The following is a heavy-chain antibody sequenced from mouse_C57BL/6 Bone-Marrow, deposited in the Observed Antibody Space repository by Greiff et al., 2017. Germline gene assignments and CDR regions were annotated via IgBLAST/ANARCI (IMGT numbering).Heavy chain of an antibody. CDR1: GFSLTSYA. Sequence: VLLLESGPGLVAPSPSLSITCTASGFSLTSYAISWVRQPPGKGLEWLGVICPGGGTNYNSALNSRLSIRTDDSKSQVFLKMNELHTGDTSRYYCARYTVLGSNWYFDVWGTGTTVTVSS. V-gene: IGHV2-9-1*01. J-gene: IGHJ1*03. CDR2: ICPGGGT. CDR3: ARYTVLGSNWYFDV. D-gene: IGHD6-5*01.